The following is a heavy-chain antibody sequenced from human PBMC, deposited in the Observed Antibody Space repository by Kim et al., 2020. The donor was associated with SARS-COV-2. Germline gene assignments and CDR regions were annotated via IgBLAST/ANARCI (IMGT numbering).Heavy chain of an antibody. CDR3: AKDETLIMITFGGVIAH. D-gene: IGHD3-16*01. J-gene: IGHJ5*02. Sequence: VKGRFTISRDNSKNTLYLQMNSLRAEDTAVYYCAKDETLIMITFGGVIAHWGQGTLVTVSS. V-gene: IGHV3-23*01.